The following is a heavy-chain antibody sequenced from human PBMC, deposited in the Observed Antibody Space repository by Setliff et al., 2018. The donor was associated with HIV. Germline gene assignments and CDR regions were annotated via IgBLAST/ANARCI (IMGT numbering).Heavy chain of an antibody. CDR3: ARDRGSSYYYYYYMDV. D-gene: IGHD6-6*01. V-gene: IGHV4-38-2*02. CDR2: INHSGST. J-gene: IGHJ6*03. CDR1: SYSISSGYY. Sequence: PSETLSLTCAVSSYSISSGYYWGWIRQPPGKGLDWIGEINHSGSTNYSPSLKSRVTISVDTSKNQFSLKLSSVTAADTAVYYCARDRGSSYYYYYYMDVWGKGTTVTVSS.